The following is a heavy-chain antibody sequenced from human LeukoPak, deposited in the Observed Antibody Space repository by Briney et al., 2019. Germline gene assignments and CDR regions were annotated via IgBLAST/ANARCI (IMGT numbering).Heavy chain of an antibody. J-gene: IGHJ4*02. V-gene: IGHV3-48*03. Sequence: GGSLRLSCAASGFTFSGYEMNWVRQAPGKGLEWVSSISSRGSTIYFADSVKGRFTISRDNAKSSLYLQMNSLRAEDTAVYYCARDYNLGQGTLVTVSS. CDR3: ARDYN. CDR1: GFTFSGYE. CDR2: ISSRGSTI.